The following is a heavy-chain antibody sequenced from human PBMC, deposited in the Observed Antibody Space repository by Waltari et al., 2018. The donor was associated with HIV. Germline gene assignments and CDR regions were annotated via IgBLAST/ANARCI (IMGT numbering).Heavy chain of an antibody. CDR2: INPIRGGT. Sequence: EQLVQSGSEVKKSGASMKIYCTACAYTFACHYMHCVPQAPAQWLEWMRWINPIRGGTNFAQTFQGRVTMTRDWTINTGYLDLRHLISADTAVYYCARESGYQLVRWLAPRGQGTLVTVS. CDR1: AYTFACHY. CDR3: ARESGYQLVRWLAP. D-gene: IGHD2-2*01. J-gene: IGHJ5*02. V-gene: IGHV1-2*02.